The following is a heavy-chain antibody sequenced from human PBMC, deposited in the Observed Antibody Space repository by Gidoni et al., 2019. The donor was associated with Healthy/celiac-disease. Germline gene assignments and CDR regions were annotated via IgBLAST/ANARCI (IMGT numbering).Heavy chain of an antibody. V-gene: IGHV3-30-3*01. D-gene: IGHD5-12*01. Sequence: QVQLVESGGGVVQPGRSLRLSCAASGFTFSSYAMHWVRQAPGKGLEWVAVISYDGSNKYYADSVKGRFTISRDNSKNTLYLQMNSLRAEDTAVYYCARDQDIVATTDAFDIWGQGTMVTVSS. CDR3: ARDQDIVATTDAFDI. J-gene: IGHJ3*02. CDR1: GFTFSSYA. CDR2: ISYDGSNK.